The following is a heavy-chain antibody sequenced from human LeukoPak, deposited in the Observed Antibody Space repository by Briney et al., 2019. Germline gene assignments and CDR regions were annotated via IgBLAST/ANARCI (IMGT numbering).Heavy chain of an antibody. Sequence: GASVKVSCKASGYTFTGYYMHWVRQAPGQGLERMGWINPNSGGTNYAQKFQGRVTMTRDTSISTAYMELSRLRSDDTAVYYCARDARYGSGWYYFDYWGQGTLVTVSS. J-gene: IGHJ4*02. CDR1: GYTFTGYY. V-gene: IGHV1-2*02. CDR3: ARDARYGSGWYYFDY. D-gene: IGHD6-19*01. CDR2: INPNSGGT.